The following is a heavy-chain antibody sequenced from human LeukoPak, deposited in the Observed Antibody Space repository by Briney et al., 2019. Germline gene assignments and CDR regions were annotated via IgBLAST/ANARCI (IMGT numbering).Heavy chain of an antibody. V-gene: IGHV4-34*01. CDR3: ARAPRFHRHADY. Sequence: SETLSLTCAVYGGSFSGYYWSWIRQPPGKGLEWIGEINHSGNTNYNPSLKSRVTISVDTSKNQFSLKLSSVTAADTAVYYCARAPRFHRHADYWGQGTLVTVSS. D-gene: IGHD3-10*01. CDR1: GGSFSGYY. CDR2: INHSGNT. J-gene: IGHJ4*02.